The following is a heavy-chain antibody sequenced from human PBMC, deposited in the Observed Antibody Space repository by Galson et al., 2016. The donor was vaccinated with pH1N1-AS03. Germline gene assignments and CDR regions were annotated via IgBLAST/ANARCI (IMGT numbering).Heavy chain of an antibody. CDR1: GDSISSNNYF. Sequence: TCSVSGDSISSNNYFWSWIRQPAGKGLEWIGRLSSLGTANYNPSLESRVSISVDASKNQFSLKLNSMTAADTAVYYCARDELWGRHDYLFHYWGQGALVTVSS. CDR3: ARDELWGRHDYLFHY. D-gene: IGHD3-16*01. V-gene: IGHV4-61*02. CDR2: LSSLGTA. J-gene: IGHJ4*02.